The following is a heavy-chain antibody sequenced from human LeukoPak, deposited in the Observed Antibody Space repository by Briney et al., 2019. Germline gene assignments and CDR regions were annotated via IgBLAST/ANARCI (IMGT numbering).Heavy chain of an antibody. Sequence: PGGSLRLSCEGSGFPFGSYVMSWVRQAPGKGLEWIAYINHNAEMIFYPDFVKGRFTISRDNPKKSLYLQMNSLRAEDTAVYYCARGHSAVWGQGTLVTVSS. V-gene: IGHV3-48*01. CDR3: ARGHSAV. CDR2: INHNAEMI. D-gene: IGHD1-26*01. J-gene: IGHJ4*02. CDR1: GFPFGSYV.